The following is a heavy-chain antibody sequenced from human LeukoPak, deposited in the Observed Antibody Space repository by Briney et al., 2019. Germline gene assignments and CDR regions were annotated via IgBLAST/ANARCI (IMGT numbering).Heavy chain of an antibody. CDR1: GGSFSGYY. CDR3: ARSVVPAPCVHMDV. Sequence: SETLSLTCAVYGGSFSGYYWSWIRQPPGKGLEWIGEINHSGSTNYNPSLKSRVTISVDTSKNQFSLKLSSVTAADTAVYYCARSVVPAPCVHMDVWGKGTTVTVSS. J-gene: IGHJ6*03. D-gene: IGHD2-21*01. V-gene: IGHV4-34*01. CDR2: INHSGST.